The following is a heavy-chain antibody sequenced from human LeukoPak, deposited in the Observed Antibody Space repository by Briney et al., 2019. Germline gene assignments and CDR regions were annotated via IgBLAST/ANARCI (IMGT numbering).Heavy chain of an antibody. D-gene: IGHD2-21*02. CDR2: MNPNSGNT. J-gene: IGHJ4*02. CDR3: ARDQWRNCGGDCYNY. Sequence: AASVKVSCKASGYTFTSYDINWVRQATGQGLEWMGWMNPNSGNTGYAQKFQGRVTITRNTSISTAYMELSSLRSEDTAVYYCARDQWRNCGGDCYNYWGQGTLVTVSS. V-gene: IGHV1-8*03. CDR1: GYTFTSYD.